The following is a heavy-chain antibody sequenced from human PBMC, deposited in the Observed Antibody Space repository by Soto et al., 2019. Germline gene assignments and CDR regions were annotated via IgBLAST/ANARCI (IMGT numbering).Heavy chain of an antibody. D-gene: IGHD6-19*01. J-gene: IGHJ2*01. V-gene: IGHV1-18*04. CDR1: GYTFTNYG. Sequence: QVQLVQSGAEVKKPGASVKVSCKASGYTFTNYGISWVRQAPGQGLEWMGWISAYNGNTNYAQKLQGRVTMTTDTSASTAHRELRSLSSDDTAVYFCARDWQWLVVWYFDLWGRGTLVTASS. CDR2: ISAYNGNT. CDR3: ARDWQWLVVWYFDL.